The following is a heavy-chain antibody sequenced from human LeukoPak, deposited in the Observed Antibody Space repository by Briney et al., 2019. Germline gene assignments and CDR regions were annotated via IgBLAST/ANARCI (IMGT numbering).Heavy chain of an antibody. V-gene: IGHV3-53*04. D-gene: IGHD1-26*01. Sequence: PGGSLRLSCAASGFPVSSNYMSWVRQAPGKGLEWVSVIYSGGSTYYADSVKGRYTISRHNSKNTLYLQMNSLRAEDTAVYYCARNSGSYQAHYWGQGTLVTVSS. CDR2: IYSGGST. CDR3: ARNSGSYQAHY. CDR1: GFPVSSNY. J-gene: IGHJ4*02.